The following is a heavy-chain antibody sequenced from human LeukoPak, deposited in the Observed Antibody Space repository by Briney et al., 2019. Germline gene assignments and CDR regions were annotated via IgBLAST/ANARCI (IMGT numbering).Heavy chain of an antibody. CDR3: ARGIYGDLRPYYYYMDV. CDR1: GGSISSSSYY. V-gene: IGHV4-39*07. Sequence: PSETLSLTCTVSGGSISSSSYYWGWIRQPPGKGLEWIGSIYYSGSTYYNPSLKSRVTISVDTSKNRFSLKLSSVTAADTAVYYCARGIYGDLRPYYYYMDVWGKGTTVTVSS. J-gene: IGHJ6*03. D-gene: IGHD4-17*01. CDR2: IYYSGST.